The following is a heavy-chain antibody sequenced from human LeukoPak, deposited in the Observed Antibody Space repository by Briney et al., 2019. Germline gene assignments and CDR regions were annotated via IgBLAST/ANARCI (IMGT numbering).Heavy chain of an antibody. D-gene: IGHD5-18*01. J-gene: IGHJ2*01. V-gene: IGHV3-7*01. Sequence: PGGFLRLSCAASGFTFSSYWMSWVRQAPGKGLEWVANIKQDGSEKYYVDSVKGRFTISRDNAKNSLYLQMNSLRAEDTAVYYCARDSGYSYGPWYFDLWGRGTLVTVSS. CDR3: ARDSGYSYGPWYFDL. CDR2: IKQDGSEK. CDR1: GFTFSSYW.